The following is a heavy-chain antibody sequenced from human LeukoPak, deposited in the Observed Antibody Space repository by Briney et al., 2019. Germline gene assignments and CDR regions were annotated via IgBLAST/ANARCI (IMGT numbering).Heavy chain of an antibody. CDR1: GYTFTSYD. CDR2: MNPNSGNT. J-gene: IGHJ4*02. V-gene: IGHV1-8*01. D-gene: IGHD5-12*01. CDR3: ARGSGFDSGYKYKIDY. Sequence: ASVKVSCKASGYTFTSYDINWVRQATGQGLEGMGWMNPNSGNTGYAQKFQGRGTMTRNTSISTAYMELSSLRSEDTAVYYCARGSGFDSGYKYKIDYWGQGTLVTVSS.